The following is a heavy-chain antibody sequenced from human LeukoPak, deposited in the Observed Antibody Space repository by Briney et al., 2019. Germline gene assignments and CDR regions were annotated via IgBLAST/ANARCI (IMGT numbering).Heavy chain of an antibody. CDR2: ITGSGDST. D-gene: IGHD3-22*01. J-gene: IGHJ4*02. CDR1: GFIFSNYA. Sequence: GGSLRLSCAGSGFIFSNYAMSWVRQAPGKGLEWVSSITGSGDSTYYADSVKGRFTISRDNSKSALYLQMNSLRAEDTAVYYCAKDFYYDSSGYGYFDYWGQGTLVTVSS. V-gene: IGHV3-23*01. CDR3: AKDFYYDSSGYGYFDY.